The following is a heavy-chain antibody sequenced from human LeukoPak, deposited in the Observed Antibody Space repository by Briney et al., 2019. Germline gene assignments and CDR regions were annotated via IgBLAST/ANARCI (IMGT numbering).Heavy chain of an antibody. V-gene: IGHV3-23*01. CDR3: AKDGGVGYCSSTSCYTIDY. J-gene: IGHJ4*02. CDR1: GFTFSSYA. Sequence: GGSLRLSCEASGFTFSSYAMSWVRQAPGKGLEWVSAISGSGGSTYYADSVKGRFTISRDNSKNTLYLQMNSLRAEDTAVYYCAKDGGVGYCSSTSCYTIDYWGQGTLVTVSS. D-gene: IGHD2-2*02. CDR2: ISGSGGST.